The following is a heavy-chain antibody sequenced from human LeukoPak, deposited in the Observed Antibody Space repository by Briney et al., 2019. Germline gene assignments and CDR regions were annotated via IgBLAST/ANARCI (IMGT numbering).Heavy chain of an antibody. V-gene: IGHV3-23*01. Sequence: LSGGSLRLSCAASGFTVSAYAMAWARQAPGKGLEWVSTIYDDNTYYADSVKGRFAISTDNSKNTLYLQMNSLRVEDTAVYFCVARKVRGVWFYLDYWGQGTLVTVSS. J-gene: IGHJ4*02. CDR2: IYDDNT. CDR1: GFTVSAYA. D-gene: IGHD3-10*01. CDR3: VARKVRGVWFYLDY.